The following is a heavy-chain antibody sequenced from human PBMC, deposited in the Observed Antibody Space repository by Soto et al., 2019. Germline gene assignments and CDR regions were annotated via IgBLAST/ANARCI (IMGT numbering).Heavy chain of an antibody. CDR1: CYSIISGSY. CDR2: IYHGGTT. J-gene: IGHJ4*01. CDR3: ARVHVMVVAGSTFDY. Sequence: SETLCLTCTVSCYSIISGSYWAWIRHPPGKGPEWIASIYHGGTTFYNPSLKSRITISVDTSNNQFSLKLTSVTAADTAVYYCARVHVMVVAGSTFDYWGHGTLVTVSS. D-gene: IGHD6-19*01. V-gene: IGHV4-38-2*02.